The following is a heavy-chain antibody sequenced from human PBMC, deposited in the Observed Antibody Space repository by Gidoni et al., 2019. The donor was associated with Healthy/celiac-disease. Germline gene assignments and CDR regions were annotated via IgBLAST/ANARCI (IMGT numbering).Heavy chain of an antibody. V-gene: IGHV4-39*01. J-gene: IGHJ4*02. CDR3: ARWIQLWALFDY. CDR1: GGSISSSSSY. D-gene: IGHD5-18*01. Sequence: QLQLQESGPGLVKPSATLSLTCTVSGGSISSSSSYWGWIRQPPGKGLEWIGGIYYSGSTYYNPSLKSRVTISVDTSKNQFSLKLSSVTAADTAVYYCARWIQLWALFDYWGQGTLVTVSS. CDR2: IYYSGST.